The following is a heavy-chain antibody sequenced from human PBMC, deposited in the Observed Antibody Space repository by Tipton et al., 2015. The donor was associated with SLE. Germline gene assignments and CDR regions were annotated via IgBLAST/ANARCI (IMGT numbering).Heavy chain of an antibody. CDR1: GGSFSGYY. J-gene: IGHJ4*02. D-gene: IGHD5-18*01. CDR2: INHSGST. V-gene: IGHV4-34*01. CDR3: ARGRGIQLWSSFDY. Sequence: TLSLTCAVYGGSFSGYYWSWIRQSPGKGLEWIGEINHSGSTNYNPSLKSRVTISVDTSKNQFSLKLSSVTAADTAVYYCARGRGIQLWSSFDYWGQGTLVTVSS.